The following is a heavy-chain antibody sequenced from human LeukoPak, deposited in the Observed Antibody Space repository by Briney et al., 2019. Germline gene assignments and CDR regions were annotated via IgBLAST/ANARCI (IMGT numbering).Heavy chain of an antibody. CDR1: GFTFSNYA. V-gene: IGHV3-23*01. CDR3: ANGGGRAAAAPNY. CDR2: VSGSGGST. Sequence: AGGSLRLSCAASGFTFSNYAMSWVRQSPRKGLEWVSAVSGSGGSTYYADSVKGRFTISRDNSKNTLYLQMNSLRAEDTAVYYCANGGGRAAAAPNYWGQGTLVTVSS. J-gene: IGHJ4*02. D-gene: IGHD6-13*01.